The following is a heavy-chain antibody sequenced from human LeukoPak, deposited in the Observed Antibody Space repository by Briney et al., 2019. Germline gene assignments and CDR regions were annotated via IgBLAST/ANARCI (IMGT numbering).Heavy chain of an antibody. J-gene: IGHJ5*02. CDR2: INPNSGGT. Sequence: ASVKVSXKASGYTFTGYYMHWVRQAPGQGLEWMGWINPNSGGTNYAQKFQGRVTMTRDTSISTAYMELSRLRSDDTAVYYCARDRSGIAAAETWGQGTLVTVSS. CDR3: ARDRSGIAAAET. D-gene: IGHD6-13*01. CDR1: GYTFTGYY. V-gene: IGHV1-2*02.